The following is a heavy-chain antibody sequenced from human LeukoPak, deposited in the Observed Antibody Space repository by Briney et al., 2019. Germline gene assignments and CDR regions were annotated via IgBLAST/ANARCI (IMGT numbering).Heavy chain of an antibody. D-gene: IGHD4-23*01. V-gene: IGHV4-4*07. CDR2: IYTSGSN. J-gene: IGHJ6*03. CDR3: AREVADYGGYYYYHYMDV. Sequence: SETLSLTCTVSGGSISSYYWSWIRQPAGKGLEWIGRIYTSGSNNYNPSLKSRVTMSVDTSKNQFSLKLSSVTAADTTMYYCAREVADYGGYYYYHYMDVWGKGTTDTISS. CDR1: GGSISSYY.